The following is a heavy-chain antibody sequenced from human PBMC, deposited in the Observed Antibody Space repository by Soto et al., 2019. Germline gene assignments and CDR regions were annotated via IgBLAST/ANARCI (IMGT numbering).Heavy chain of an antibody. CDR3: ARGGDYYDSSGSPYFDY. Sequence: QVQLVQSGAEVKKPGASVKVSCKASGYTFTSYGISWVRQAPGQGLEWMGWISAYNGNTNYEQKLQGRVTMTTDTSTSTAYMALRSLRSDDTAVYYCARGGDYYDSSGSPYFDYWGQGTLVTVSS. CDR2: ISAYNGNT. V-gene: IGHV1-18*01. CDR1: GYTFTSYG. J-gene: IGHJ4*02. D-gene: IGHD3-22*01.